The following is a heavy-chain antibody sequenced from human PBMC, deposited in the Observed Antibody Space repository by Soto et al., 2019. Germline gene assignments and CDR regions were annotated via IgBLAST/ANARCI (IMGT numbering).Heavy chain of an antibody. V-gene: IGHV3-66*01. CDR2: IYSGGNT. D-gene: IGHD3-22*01. CDR1: GFTVSSTY. Sequence: QPGGSLRLSCAASGFTVSSTYMNWVRQAPGKGLEWVSTIYSGGNTYYAVSVKGRFTISRDTSKNTLYLQMNSLRAEDTAMYYCEKNYYDTPGPPGYWGQGTLVTVSS. J-gene: IGHJ4*02. CDR3: EKNYYDTPGPPGY.